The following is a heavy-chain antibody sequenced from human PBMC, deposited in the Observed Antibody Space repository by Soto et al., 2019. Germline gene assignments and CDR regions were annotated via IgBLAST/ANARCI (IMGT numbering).Heavy chain of an antibody. J-gene: IGHJ4*02. Sequence: PGGSLRLSCAASGFTFSSYSMNWVRQAPGKGLEWVSSISSSSYIYYADSVKGRFTISRDNAKNSLYLQMNSLRAEDTAVYYCASFYGDYAYFHYWGQGTLVTVSS. CDR1: GFTFSSYS. V-gene: IGHV3-21*01. CDR2: ISSSSYI. CDR3: ASFYGDYAYFHY. D-gene: IGHD4-17*01.